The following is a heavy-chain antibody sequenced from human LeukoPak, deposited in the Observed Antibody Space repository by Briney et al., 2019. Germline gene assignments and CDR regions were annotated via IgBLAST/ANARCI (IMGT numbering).Heavy chain of an antibody. J-gene: IGHJ3*02. CDR3: ARHALGKDAFDI. V-gene: IGHV4-34*01. D-gene: IGHD7-27*01. CDR1: GGSFSGYY. CDR2: INHSGST. Sequence: PSETLSLTCAVYGGSFSGYYWSWIRQPPGKGLEWIGEINHSGSTNYNPSLKSRVTISVDTSKNQFSLKLSSVTAADTAVYYYARHALGKDAFDIWGQGTMVTVSS.